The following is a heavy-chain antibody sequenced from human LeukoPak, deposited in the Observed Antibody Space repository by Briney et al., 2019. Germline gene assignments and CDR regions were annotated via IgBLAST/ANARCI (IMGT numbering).Heavy chain of an antibody. CDR1: GGTFSSYA. CDR2: FDPEDGET. Sequence: GASVKVSCKASGGTFSSYAISWVRQAPGKGLEWMGGFDPEDGETIYAQKFQGRVTMTEDTSTDTAYMELSSLRSEDTAVYYCARAGALGSSTSPDYWGQGTLVTVSS. J-gene: IGHJ4*02. CDR3: ARAGALGSSTSPDY. D-gene: IGHD2-2*01. V-gene: IGHV1-24*01.